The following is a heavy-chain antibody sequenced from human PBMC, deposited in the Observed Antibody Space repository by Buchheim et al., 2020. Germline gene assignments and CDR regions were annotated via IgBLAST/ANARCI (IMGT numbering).Heavy chain of an antibody. CDR3: AKRTAYSSSPYFDF. Sequence: EVQLLESGGGLVQSGGSLRLSCAASGFTFGTYAMSWVRQAPGKGLEWVSAIGGGGSGGSTYYADSVKGRFTISRDSSKNPLFLQMNSLRGDDTAIYYCAKRTAYSSSPYFDFWGQGT. CDR1: GFTFGTYA. D-gene: IGHD6-13*01. CDR2: IGGGGSGGST. V-gene: IGHV3-23*01. J-gene: IGHJ4*02.